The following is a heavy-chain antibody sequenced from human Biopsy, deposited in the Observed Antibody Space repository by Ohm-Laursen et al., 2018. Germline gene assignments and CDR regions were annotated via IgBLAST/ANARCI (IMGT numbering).Heavy chain of an antibody. Sequence: TLSLTCAVYGGSFNGYFWSWIRQPPGKGLEWIGDITQSGSTNYSPSLKSRVAISVDTAKNQFSLNLRSVTAADTAVYYCARDYQPKIMTIHYYYYGMDVWGLGTTVTVSS. V-gene: IGHV4-34*01. CDR3: ARDYQPKIMTIHYYYYGMDV. CDR1: GGSFNGYF. J-gene: IGHJ6*02. CDR2: ITQSGST. D-gene: IGHD2-2*01.